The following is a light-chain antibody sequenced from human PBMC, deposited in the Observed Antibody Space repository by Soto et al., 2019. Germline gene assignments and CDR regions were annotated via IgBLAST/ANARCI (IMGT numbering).Light chain of an antibody. V-gene: IGLV2-14*01. CDR1: SGDVGGYDY. J-gene: IGLJ1*01. CDR3: SSHTSGSTRV. Sequence: QSVLTQPASVSGSPVQSIPISCTGTSGDVGGYDYVSWYQQHPDKAPKLMIYEVTKRPSWVSNRFSGSKSGNTASLTISGLQPEDEADYYCSSHTSGSTRVFGSGTKATVL. CDR2: EVT.